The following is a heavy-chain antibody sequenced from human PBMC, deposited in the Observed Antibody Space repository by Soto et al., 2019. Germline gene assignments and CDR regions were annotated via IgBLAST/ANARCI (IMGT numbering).Heavy chain of an antibody. D-gene: IGHD1-26*01. CDR1: GYTFTSYG. CDR2: ISAYNGNT. Sequence: QVQLVQSGAEVKKPGASVKVSCKASGYTFTSYGISWVRQAPGQGLEWMGWISAYNGNTNYAQKLQGRVTMTTDTSTRTADMERRSRRSDDTAVYYRAGDRGSYGLGYWGQGTLVTVSS. J-gene: IGHJ4*02. CDR3: AGDRGSYGLGY. V-gene: IGHV1-18*01.